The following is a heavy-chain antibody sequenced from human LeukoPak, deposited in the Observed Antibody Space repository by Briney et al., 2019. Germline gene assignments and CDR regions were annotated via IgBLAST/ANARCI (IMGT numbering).Heavy chain of an antibody. V-gene: IGHV3-21*01. CDR1: GFSFSSYS. J-gene: IGHJ4*02. Sequence: GGSLRLSCAASGFSFSSYSMNWVRQAPGKGLEWVSSISGSSSSMLYADSVRGRFTISRDNAKDSLYLQMNSLRVEDTAVYYCARGRLGSSGLIDYWGQGTLVAVSS. D-gene: IGHD6-19*01. CDR2: ISGSSSSM. CDR3: ARGRLGSSGLIDY.